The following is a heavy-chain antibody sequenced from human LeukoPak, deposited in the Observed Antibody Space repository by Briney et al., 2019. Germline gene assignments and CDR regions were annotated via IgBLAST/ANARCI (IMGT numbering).Heavy chain of an antibody. Sequence: PGGSLRLSCAASGFIFSGYSIHWVRQAPGKGLEWVAVIGNDGNAQYYSDSVRGRFTISRDNSENTLYLQMNNLRTGDTAVYYCAREFGHGRWYFDYWGQGTLVTVSS. CDR1: GFIFSGYS. V-gene: IGHV3-33*08. CDR2: IGNDGNAQ. J-gene: IGHJ4*02. D-gene: IGHD4-23*01. CDR3: AREFGHGRWYFDY.